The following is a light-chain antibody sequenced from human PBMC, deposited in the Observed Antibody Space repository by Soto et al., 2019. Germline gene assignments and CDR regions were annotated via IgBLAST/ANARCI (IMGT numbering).Light chain of an antibody. CDR3: SSYTSSNTLV. V-gene: IGLV2-14*01. Sequence: QSALTQPASVSGSPGQSLTISCTGTRSAIGTYNYVSWNQQHPGKAPKVIIYEVSNRPSGVSNRFSGSKSGNTASLTISGLQAEDEADYYCSSYTSSNTLVFGTGTKVTVL. CDR1: RSAIGTYNY. CDR2: EVS. J-gene: IGLJ1*01.